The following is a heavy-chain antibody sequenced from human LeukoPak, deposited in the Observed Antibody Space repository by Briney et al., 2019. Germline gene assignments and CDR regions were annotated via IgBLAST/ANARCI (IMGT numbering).Heavy chain of an antibody. CDR1: GYSFTSYW. V-gene: IGHV5-51*01. Sequence: GESLKISCKGSGYSFTSYWIGWVRQMPGKGLEWMGIIYPGDPDTRYSPSFQGQVTISADKSISTAYLQWSSLKASDTAIYYCARRGYCSGGSCFSAAFDIWGQGTMVTVSS. J-gene: IGHJ3*02. D-gene: IGHD2-15*01. CDR2: IYPGDPDT. CDR3: ARRGYCSGGSCFSAAFDI.